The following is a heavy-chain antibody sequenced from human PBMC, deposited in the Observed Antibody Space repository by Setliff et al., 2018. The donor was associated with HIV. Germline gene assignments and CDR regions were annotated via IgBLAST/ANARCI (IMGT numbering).Heavy chain of an antibody. Sequence: PSETLSLTCAVYGGSFSGHYWSWIRQPPGKGPEWIGEINHSGSTNYNPPLKSRVTIAVDTSKNQFSLKLSFVTAADTAVYYCASSPIAAPTYYFDYWGQGTLVTVSS. CDR3: ASSPIAAPTYYFDY. J-gene: IGHJ4*02. V-gene: IGHV4-34*01. CDR2: INHSGST. D-gene: IGHD6-6*01. CDR1: GGSFSGHY.